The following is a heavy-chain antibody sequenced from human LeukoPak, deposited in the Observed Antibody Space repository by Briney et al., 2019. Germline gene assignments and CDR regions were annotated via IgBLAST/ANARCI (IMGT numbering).Heavy chain of an antibody. V-gene: IGHV3-30*02. J-gene: IGHJ6*03. CDR2: IRYDGSNT. Sequence: GGSLRLSCAASGFTFSSYGMHWVRQAPGKGLEWVAFIRYDGSNTYYADSVKGRFTISRDNSKNTLYLHMNSLRAEDTAVYYCAKGGSSSSADPYYYYYMDVWGKGTTVTVSS. D-gene: IGHD6-6*01. CDR1: GFTFSSYG. CDR3: AKGGSSSSADPYYYYYMDV.